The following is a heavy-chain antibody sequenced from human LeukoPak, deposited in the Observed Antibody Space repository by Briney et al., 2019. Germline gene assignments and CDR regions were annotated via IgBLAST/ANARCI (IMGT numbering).Heavy chain of an antibody. CDR2: IIPIFGTA. CDR1: GGTFSSYA. Sequence: SVKVSCKASGGTFSSYAISWVRQAPGQGLEWMGRIIPIFGTANYAQKFQGRVTITTDESTSTAYMELSSLRSEDTAVYYCARALDYYGSGSRLADHDAFDIWGQGTMVTVSS. CDR3: ARALDYYGSGSRLADHDAFDI. D-gene: IGHD3-10*01. V-gene: IGHV1-69*05. J-gene: IGHJ3*02.